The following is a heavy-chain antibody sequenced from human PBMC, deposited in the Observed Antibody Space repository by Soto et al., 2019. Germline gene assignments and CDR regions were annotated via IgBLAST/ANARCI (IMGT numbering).Heavy chain of an antibody. CDR3: AREDYGDYYFDY. Sequence: GGSLRLSCAASGFTVSSNYMSWVRQAPGKGLEWVSVIYSGGSTYYADSVKGRFTISRDNSKNTLYLQMNSLRAEDTALYYCAREDYGDYYFDYWGQGTLVTVSS. D-gene: IGHD4-17*01. CDR2: IYSGGST. J-gene: IGHJ4*02. V-gene: IGHV3-66*02. CDR1: GFTVSSNY.